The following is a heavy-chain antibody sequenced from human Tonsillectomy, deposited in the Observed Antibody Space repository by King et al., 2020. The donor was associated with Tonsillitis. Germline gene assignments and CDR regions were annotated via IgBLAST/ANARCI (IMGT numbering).Heavy chain of an antibody. CDR3: ARHNPSRYCMSTSCYDAFEI. CDR2: IYYSGST. D-gene: IGHD2-2*01. Sequence: VQLQESGPGLVKPSETLSLTCTVSGGSISSYYWSWIRQPPGKGLEWIGYIYYSGSTNYNPSLKSRVTISVDTSKNQFSLKLSSVTAADTAVYYCARHNPSRYCMSTSCYDAFEIWGQGTMVTVSS. CDR1: GGSISSYY. V-gene: IGHV4-59*08. J-gene: IGHJ3*02.